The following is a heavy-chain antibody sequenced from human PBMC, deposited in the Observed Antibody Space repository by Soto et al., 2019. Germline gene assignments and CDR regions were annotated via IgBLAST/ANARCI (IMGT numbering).Heavy chain of an antibody. CDR1: GFTFNTFA. CDR2: ISSNGGNT. J-gene: IGHJ4*02. Sequence: VQLVESGGTLVQPGGSLRISCSASGFTFNTFAMHWVRQTPGKGLEFVSAISSNGGNTYYADSVKGRFAISRDNSKNTLYLQMYSLRPEDTALYYCVKEGYMRSDWYGQFDCWGQGTLVTVSS. V-gene: IGHV3-64D*06. CDR3: VKEGYMRSDWYGQFDC. D-gene: IGHD6-19*01.